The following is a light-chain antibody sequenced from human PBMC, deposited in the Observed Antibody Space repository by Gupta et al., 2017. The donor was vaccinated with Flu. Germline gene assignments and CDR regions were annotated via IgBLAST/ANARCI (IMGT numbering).Light chain of an antibody. Sequence: DIQMTQSPSSLSASVGDRVTLTCRASQGISDLLSWYQQEPGTAPKLLIYSASTLKGGVPSRFSGSGSGADFTRTISSLQPEDFATYYCQQSYLPPWTFGQGTKVEIK. V-gene: IGKV1-39*01. CDR1: QGISDL. CDR3: QQSYLPPWT. J-gene: IGKJ1*01. CDR2: SAS.